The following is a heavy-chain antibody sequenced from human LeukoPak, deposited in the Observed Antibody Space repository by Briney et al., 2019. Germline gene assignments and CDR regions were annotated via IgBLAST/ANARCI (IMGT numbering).Heavy chain of an antibody. J-gene: IGHJ4*02. CDR1: GGSISSYY. D-gene: IGHD2-2*01. CDR3: AREGISSTSCRIDY. Sequence: PSETLSLTCTVSGGSISSYYWSWIRQPAGKGLEWIGRIYTSGSTNYNPSLKSRVTMSVDTSKNQFSLKLSSVTAADTAVYYCAREGISSTSCRIDYWGQGTLVTVSS. CDR2: IYTSGST. V-gene: IGHV4-4*07.